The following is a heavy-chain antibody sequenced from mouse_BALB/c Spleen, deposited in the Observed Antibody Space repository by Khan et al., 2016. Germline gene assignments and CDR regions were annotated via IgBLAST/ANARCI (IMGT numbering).Heavy chain of an antibody. D-gene: IGHD2-4*01. CDR3: ARWGYDYAWFAY. J-gene: IGHJ3*01. CDR1: GYSFTNYG. V-gene: IGHV9-3*02. CDR2: IDTNTGEP. Sequence: QIQLVQSGPELKKPGETVKISCKASGYSFTNYGMNWVKQAPGKGLKWMGWIDTNTGEPKYAEEYKGRFAFSLETSAITAYLQIKNLKNDDTATYFCARWGYDYAWFAYWGQGTLVTVSA.